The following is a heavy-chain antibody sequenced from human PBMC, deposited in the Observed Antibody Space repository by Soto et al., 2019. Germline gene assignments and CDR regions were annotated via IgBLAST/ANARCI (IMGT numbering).Heavy chain of an antibody. CDR3: AKEAKLGYSYGYGRYFDY. V-gene: IGHV3-23*01. CDR2: ISGSGGST. Sequence: GGSLRLSCAASGFTFSSYAMSWVRQAPGKGLEWVSAISGSGGSTYYADSVKGRFTISRDNSKNTLYLQMNSLRAEDTAVYYCAKEAKLGYSYGYGRYFDYWGQGTLVTVSS. D-gene: IGHD5-18*01. CDR1: GFTFSSYA. J-gene: IGHJ4*02.